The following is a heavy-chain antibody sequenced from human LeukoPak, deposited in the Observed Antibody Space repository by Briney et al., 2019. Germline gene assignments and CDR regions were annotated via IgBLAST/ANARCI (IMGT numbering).Heavy chain of an antibody. V-gene: IGHV4-59*01. J-gene: IGHJ4*02. CDR3: ARLDSGSYSIDY. Sequence: SETLSLTCTVSGGSISSYYWSWIRQPPGKGLEWIGYIYYSGSTNYNPSLKSRVTISVDTSKNQFSLKLSSVTAADTAVYYCARLDSGSYSIDYWGQGTLVTVSS. D-gene: IGHD1-26*01. CDR2: IYYSGST. CDR1: GGSISSYY.